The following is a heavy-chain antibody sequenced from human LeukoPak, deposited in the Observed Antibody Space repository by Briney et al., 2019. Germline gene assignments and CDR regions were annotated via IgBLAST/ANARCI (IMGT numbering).Heavy chain of an antibody. CDR2: IYASGGT. J-gene: IGHJ3*01. CDR3: ARHGKGVSYFYTFDF. CDR1: GGSISRYY. V-gene: IGHV4-4*09. Sequence: SETLSLTCTVSGGSISRYYWSWIRQPPGKGLEWIGYIYASGGTNYNTSLKSRVSISVDTSKNQFSLNLTSVTAADTAVYYCARHGKGVSYFYTFDFWGQGTLVTVSS. D-gene: IGHD1-26*01.